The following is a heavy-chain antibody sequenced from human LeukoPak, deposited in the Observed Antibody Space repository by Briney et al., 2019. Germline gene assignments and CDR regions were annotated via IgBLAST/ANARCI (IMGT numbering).Heavy chain of an antibody. V-gene: IGHV1-8*01. D-gene: IGHD3-10*01. Sequence: ASVKVSCKASGYTFTSYDINWVRQATGQGLEWMGWMNPNSGNTGYAQKFQGRVTMTRNTSISTAYMELSSLRSEDTAVYYCARDGSGSSNYDYNGMDVWGQGTTVTVSS. CDR3: ARDGSGSSNYDYNGMDV. J-gene: IGHJ6*02. CDR2: MNPNSGNT. CDR1: GYTFTSYD.